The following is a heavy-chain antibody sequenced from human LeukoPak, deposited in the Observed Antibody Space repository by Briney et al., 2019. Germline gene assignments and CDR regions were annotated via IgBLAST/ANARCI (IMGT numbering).Heavy chain of an antibody. CDR3: AKDRIVPTVYAFDS. V-gene: IGHV3-23*01. CDR2: ISGSGATS. J-gene: IGHJ4*02. D-gene: IGHD2-8*01. CDR1: GFTFCKYA. Sequence: GGSLRLSCAASGFTFCKYAMNWVRQLPGKGLEWVSVISGSGATSSYADSVQGRFTISRDNSKNTVYLQMNSLRPEDTAVHYCAKDRIVPTVYAFDSWGRGSLVTVSS.